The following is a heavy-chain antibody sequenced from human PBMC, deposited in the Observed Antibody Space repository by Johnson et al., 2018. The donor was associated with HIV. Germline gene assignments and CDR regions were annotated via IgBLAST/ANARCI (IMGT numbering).Heavy chain of an antibody. CDR2: FYSGGST. Sequence: VQLVESGGGVVRPVGSLRLSCAASGFTVSSNYMTWVRQAPGKGLEWVSVFYSGGSTYYADSVKGRFTISRDNSKNTLFLQMSSLRAEDTAVYYCAKSQDRSAYDYDFDIWGQGTMVTVSS. CDR3: AKSQDRSAYDYDFDI. CDR1: GFTVSSNY. J-gene: IGHJ3*02. D-gene: IGHD3-22*01. V-gene: IGHV3-53*01.